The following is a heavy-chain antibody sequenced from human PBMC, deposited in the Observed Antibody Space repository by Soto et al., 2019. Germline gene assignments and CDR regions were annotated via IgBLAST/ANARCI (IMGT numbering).Heavy chain of an antibody. D-gene: IGHD2-15*01. V-gene: IGHV1-69*01. CDR3: ARDRTDTLEDRYYGMDV. CDR1: GGTFSNYG. Sequence: QVQLVQSGAEVRKPGSSVKVSCKASGGTFSNYGLSWVRQAPGQGLEWLGGVIPMFGTANYAQKFQGRVTITEDESTRTAYMDLSSLTSGDTAVYYCARDRTDTLEDRYYGMDVWGQGTTVIVSS. J-gene: IGHJ6*02. CDR2: VIPMFGTA.